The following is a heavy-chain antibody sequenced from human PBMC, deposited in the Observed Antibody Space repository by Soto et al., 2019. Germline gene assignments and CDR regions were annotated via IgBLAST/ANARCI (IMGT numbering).Heavy chain of an antibody. Sequence: HPGGSLRLSCAASGFTFSSYAMSWVRQAPGKGLEWVSAISGSGGSTYYADSVKDRFTISRDNSKNTLYLQMNSLRAEDTAVYYCTTVSSITNITVRFDYSGHGTLLTVSS. CDR1: GFTFSSYA. J-gene: IGHJ4*01. V-gene: IGHV3-23*01. D-gene: IGHD3-10*01. CDR2: ISGSGGST. CDR3: TTVSSITNITVRFDY.